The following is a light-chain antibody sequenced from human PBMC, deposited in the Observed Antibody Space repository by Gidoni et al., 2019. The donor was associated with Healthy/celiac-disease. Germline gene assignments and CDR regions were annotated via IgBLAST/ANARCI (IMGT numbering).Light chain of an antibody. V-gene: IGKV3-15*01. CDR1: QGVSSN. CDR2: GAA. CDR3: QQYNNWPYT. J-gene: IGKJ2*01. Sequence: EIVMTPSPATLSVSPGESATLSCRASQGVSSNVAWYQQKPGQAPRLLIYGAATRATGIPARFSGSGSGTEFTLTISSLQSEDFAVYYCQQYNNWPYTFGQGTKLEIK.